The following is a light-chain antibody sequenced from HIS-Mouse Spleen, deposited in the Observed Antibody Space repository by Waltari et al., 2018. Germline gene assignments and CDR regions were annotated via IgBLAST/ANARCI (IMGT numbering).Light chain of an antibody. CDR1: SLPKKY. Sequence: SYELTQPPSVSVSPGQTARITCSGESLPKKYAYWYTQKSGQAPVLVIYEDSKRPSGIPERFSGSSSGTMATLTISGAQVEDEADYYCYSTDSSGNHRVFGGGTKLTVI. V-gene: IGLV3-10*01. J-gene: IGLJ2*01. CDR3: YSTDSSGNHRV. CDR2: EDS.